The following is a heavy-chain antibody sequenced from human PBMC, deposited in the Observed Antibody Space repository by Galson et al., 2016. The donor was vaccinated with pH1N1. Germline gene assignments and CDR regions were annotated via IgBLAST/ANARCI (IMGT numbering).Heavy chain of an antibody. J-gene: IGHJ4*02. CDR2: ISWNSGSI. D-gene: IGHD3-3*01. CDR1: GFTFDDYG. Sequence: SLRLSCAASGFTFDDYGMHWVRQAPGKGLGWVSGISWNSGSIGYADSVKGRFTISRDNAKNSLYLQMNSLRAEDTALYYCAKVEGFWSGYYTDWGQGTLVTVSS. CDR3: AKVEGFWSGYYTD. V-gene: IGHV3-9*01.